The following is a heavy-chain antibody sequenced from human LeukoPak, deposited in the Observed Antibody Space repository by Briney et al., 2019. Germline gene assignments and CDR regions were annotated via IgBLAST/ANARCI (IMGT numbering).Heavy chain of an antibody. Sequence: GGSLRLSCAASGFTVSSNYMSWVRQAPGKGLEWVSVIYSGGSTYYADSVKGRFTISRDNSKNTLYLQMNSLRAEDTAVYYCARDKAVLLWFGTYGMDVWGQGTTVTVSS. CDR1: GFTVSSNY. J-gene: IGHJ6*02. CDR2: IYSGGST. V-gene: IGHV3-66*01. D-gene: IGHD3-10*01. CDR3: ARDKAVLLWFGTYGMDV.